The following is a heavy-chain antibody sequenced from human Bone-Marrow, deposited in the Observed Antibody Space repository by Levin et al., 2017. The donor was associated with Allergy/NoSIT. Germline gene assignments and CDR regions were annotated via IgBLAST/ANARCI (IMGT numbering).Heavy chain of an antibody. D-gene: IGHD1-1*01. Sequence: SQTLSLTCTVSGGSISSDNYYWSCIRQPAGKGLEWIGRINSSGFTKFNPSLKSRITMSVDTSKNQFSLKLSSVTAADTAVYYCARDRRGYNWNEWFDPWGQGTLVTVSS. CDR3: ARDRRGYNWNEWFDP. V-gene: IGHV4-61*02. CDR2: INSSGFT. J-gene: IGHJ5*02. CDR1: GGSISSDNYY.